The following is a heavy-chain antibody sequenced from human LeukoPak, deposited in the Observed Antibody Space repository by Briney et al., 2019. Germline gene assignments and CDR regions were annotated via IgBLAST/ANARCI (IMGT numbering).Heavy chain of an antibody. J-gene: IGHJ4*02. CDR3: ERFGGSNYYNY. V-gene: IGHV3-7*01. CDR2: IKQDGSEK. D-gene: IGHD3-16*01. CDR1: GFTFSSYW. Sequence: GGSLRLSCAASGFTFSSYWMSWVRQAPGKGLEWVDNIKQDGSEKYYVDSVKGRFTISRDNAKNSLYLQMNSLRAEDTAVYYCERFGGSNYYNYWGQGTLVTVSS.